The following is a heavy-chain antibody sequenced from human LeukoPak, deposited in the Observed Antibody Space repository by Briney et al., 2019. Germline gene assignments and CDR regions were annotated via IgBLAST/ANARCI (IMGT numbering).Heavy chain of an antibody. CDR1: GFTFRNYY. V-gene: IGHV3-11*01. J-gene: IGHJ4*01. CDR2: IGTGGTPI. CDR3: ARIYGGY. Sequence: GESLRLSCAASGFTFRNYYMSWIRQAPGKGLEWVSYIGTGGTPIDYADSVKGRFTISRDDAKSSLYLQMNNVRAKDTAFYYCARIYGGYWVHGALVSVSS. D-gene: IGHD3-16*01.